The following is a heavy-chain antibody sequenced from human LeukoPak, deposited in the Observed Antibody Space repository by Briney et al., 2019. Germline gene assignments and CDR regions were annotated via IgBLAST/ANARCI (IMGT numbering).Heavy chain of an antibody. CDR3: ARHSGWSGHLDAFDI. V-gene: IGHV4-39*01. Sequence: SETLSLTCIVSGGSISSSSCYWGWIRQPPGKGLEWIGSIFYSGNTYYNPSLKSRVTISVDTSKNQFSLKLSSVAAADTAVYYCARHSGWSGHLDAFDIWGQGTMVTVSS. J-gene: IGHJ3*02. D-gene: IGHD3-3*01. CDR2: IFYSGNT. CDR1: GGSISSSSCY.